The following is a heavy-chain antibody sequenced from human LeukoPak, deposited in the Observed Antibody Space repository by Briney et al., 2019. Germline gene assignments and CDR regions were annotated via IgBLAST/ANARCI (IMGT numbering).Heavy chain of an antibody. Sequence: GGSLRLSCAASGFTFSTYSINWVRQAPGKGLEWVPYISSDSSSIYYADSVKGRFTISRDNAKNSLYLQMNSLRDEDTAVYYCARSFYSSGSYYKYGMDVWGQGTTVTVSS. CDR1: GFTFSTYS. CDR3: ARSFYSSGSYYKYGMDV. CDR2: ISSDSSSI. D-gene: IGHD3-10*01. V-gene: IGHV3-48*02. J-gene: IGHJ6*02.